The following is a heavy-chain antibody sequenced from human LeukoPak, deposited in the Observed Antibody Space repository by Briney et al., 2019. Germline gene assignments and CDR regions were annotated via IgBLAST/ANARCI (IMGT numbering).Heavy chain of an antibody. J-gene: IGHJ4*02. Sequence: SETLSLTCTVSGYSISSGYYWGWIRQPPGMGLEWIGSIYHSGSTYYNPSLKSRVTISVDTSKNQFSLKLSSVTAADTAVYYCASLRPFDYWGQGTLVTVSS. CDR2: IYHSGST. D-gene: IGHD3-16*01. CDR1: GYSISSGYY. V-gene: IGHV4-38-2*02. CDR3: ASLRPFDY.